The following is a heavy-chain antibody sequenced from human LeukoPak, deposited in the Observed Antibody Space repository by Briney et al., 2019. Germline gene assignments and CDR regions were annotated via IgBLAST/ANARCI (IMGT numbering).Heavy chain of an antibody. D-gene: IGHD6-13*01. J-gene: IGHJ3*02. CDR1: GGSFSGYY. V-gene: IGHV4-34*01. Sequence: SETLSLTCAVYGGSFSGYYWSWIRQPPGKGLEWIGEINHSGSTNYNPSLKSRVTISVDTSKNQFSLKLSSVTAADTAVCYCARGWSSRYAFDIWGQGTMVTVSS. CDR3: ARGWSSRYAFDI. CDR2: INHSGST.